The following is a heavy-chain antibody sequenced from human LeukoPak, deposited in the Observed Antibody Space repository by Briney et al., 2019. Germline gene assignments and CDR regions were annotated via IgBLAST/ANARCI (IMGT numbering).Heavy chain of an antibody. D-gene: IGHD3-10*01. CDR1: GYNFSNYW. CDR3: ASFHISGKSYNGLHY. CDR2: IYPGDSDT. V-gene: IGHV5-51*01. Sequence: GESLKISCKGSGYNFSNYWIGWVRQMPGKGLESMGIIYPGDSDTRYSPSFQGQVTISADKSISTAYLQWSSLKASDTAMYYCASFHISGKSYNGLHYWGQGTLVTVSS. J-gene: IGHJ4*02.